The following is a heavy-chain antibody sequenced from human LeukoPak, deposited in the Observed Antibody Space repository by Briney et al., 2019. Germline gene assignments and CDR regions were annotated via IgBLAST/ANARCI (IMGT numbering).Heavy chain of an antibody. V-gene: IGHV3-48*01. CDR3: ARTPHDYLYYFDY. CDR1: GFTFSSYS. J-gene: IGHJ4*02. D-gene: IGHD4-11*01. CDR2: ISSSSSTI. Sequence: GGSLRLSCAASGFTFSSYSMNWVRQAPGKGLEWVSYISSSSSTIYYADSVKGRFTISRDNAKNSLYLQTNSLRAEDTAVYYCARTPHDYLYYFDYWGQGTLVTVSS.